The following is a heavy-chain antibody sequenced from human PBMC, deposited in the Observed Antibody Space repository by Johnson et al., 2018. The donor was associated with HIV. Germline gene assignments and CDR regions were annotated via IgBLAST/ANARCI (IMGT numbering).Heavy chain of an antibody. CDR2: IKSKIDGGTT. CDR3: ARRTYCTGASCSSGLGTFDL. J-gene: IGHJ3*01. Sequence: MQLVESGGGLVKPGGSLRLSCVASGFTFSNACMSWVRQAPGKGLEWVGRIKSKIDGGTTDYAAPVKGRFTISRDDSKNTLYLQMNSLKTEDTAVYYCARRTYCTGASCSSGLGTFDLWGQGTMVTVSS. CDR1: GFTFSNAC. V-gene: IGHV3-15*01. D-gene: IGHD2-15*01.